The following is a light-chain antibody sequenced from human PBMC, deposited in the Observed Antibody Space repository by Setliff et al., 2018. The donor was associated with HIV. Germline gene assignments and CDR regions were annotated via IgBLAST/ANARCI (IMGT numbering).Light chain of an antibody. CDR1: SGDVGFYNF. J-gene: IGLJ1*01. Sequence: QSALAQPASVSGSPGQSITISCTGTSGDVGFYNFVSWYQLHPGKAPKLIIYEVSNRPSGVSNRFSGSKSGNTASLTISGLQPEDGADYYCASYTSSSTPYVFGTGTKVTVL. V-gene: IGLV2-14*01. CDR3: ASYTSSSTPYV. CDR2: EVS.